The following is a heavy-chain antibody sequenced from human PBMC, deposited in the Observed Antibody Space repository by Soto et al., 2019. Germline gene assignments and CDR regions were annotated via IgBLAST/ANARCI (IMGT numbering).Heavy chain of an antibody. D-gene: IGHD3-22*01. CDR3: ARQRLWGTSGYYYFEN. V-gene: IGHV5-51*01. J-gene: IGHJ4*02. CDR1: GHIFSNYW. Sequence: PGQSLKISCNGSGHIFSNYWIGWVRQMPGKGLEWMGIIYPGDSDTRYSPSFEGQVTITVDKSITTAYLQWSRLQASDTAIYYCARQRLWGTSGYYYFENWGQGTLVTVSS. CDR2: IYPGDSDT.